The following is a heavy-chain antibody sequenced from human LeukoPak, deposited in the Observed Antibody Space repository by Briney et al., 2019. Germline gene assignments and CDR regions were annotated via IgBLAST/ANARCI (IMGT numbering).Heavy chain of an antibody. CDR2: MNPNSGNT. CDR3: ARAGGYCGRISCPYYFDY. J-gene: IGHJ4*02. V-gene: IGHV1-8*02. Sequence: ASVKVSCKASGYTFTSYDINWVRQATGQGLEWMGWMNPNSGNTGYAQKFQGRVTMTRNTSISTAYMELSSLRSEDTAVYYCARAGGYCGRISCPYYFDYWGQGSLVAVSS. CDR1: GYTFTSYD. D-gene: IGHD2-15*01.